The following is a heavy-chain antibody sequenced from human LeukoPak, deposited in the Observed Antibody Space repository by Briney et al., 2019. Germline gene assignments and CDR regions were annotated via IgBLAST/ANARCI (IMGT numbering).Heavy chain of an antibody. D-gene: IGHD3-10*01. V-gene: IGHV1-2*02. CDR2: INPNSGGT. J-gene: IGHJ4*02. CDR1: GYTFTDYS. Sequence: ASVRVSCKTSGYTFTDYSMHWVQQAPGQGLEWMGWINPNSGGTNYAQKFQGMVTMTGNTSISTVYMELSRLRSDDTAVYYCARDYYGSGSYYNLWGQGTLVTVSS. CDR3: ARDYYGSGSYYNL.